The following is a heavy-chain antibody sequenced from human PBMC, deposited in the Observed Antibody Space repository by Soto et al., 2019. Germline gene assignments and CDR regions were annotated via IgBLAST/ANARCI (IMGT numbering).Heavy chain of an antibody. D-gene: IGHD3-10*01. CDR2: INHSGST. V-gene: IGHV4-34*01. J-gene: IGHJ4*02. CDR3: ARGPLLRSFDY. Sequence: SETLSLTCAVYGGSFSGYYWSWIRQPPGKGLEWIGEINHSGSTNYNPSLKSRVTISVDTSKNQFSLKLSSVIAADTAVYYCARGPLLRSFDYWGQGTLVTVSS. CDR1: GGSFSGYY.